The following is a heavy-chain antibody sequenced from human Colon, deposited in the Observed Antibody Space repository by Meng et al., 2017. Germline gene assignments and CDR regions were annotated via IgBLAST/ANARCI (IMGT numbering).Heavy chain of an antibody. CDR1: GYTFTDCY. Sequence: GKLGQSGPGVKRPGAPGKLSCKASGYTFTDCYVHWVRQAPGQGLEWMGRIIPSSGVANSAQKFQGRVTLTWDTSISTAYMELSSLRSDDTAIYYCARDGGNYDFDYWGQGTLVTVSS. J-gene: IGHJ4*02. V-gene: IGHV1-2*06. D-gene: IGHD1-7*01. CDR2: IIPSSGVA. CDR3: ARDGGNYDFDY.